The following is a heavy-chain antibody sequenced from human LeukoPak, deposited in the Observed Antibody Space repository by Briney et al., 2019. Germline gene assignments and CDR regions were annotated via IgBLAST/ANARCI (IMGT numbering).Heavy chain of an antibody. J-gene: IGHJ3*02. CDR2: IYTRGST. V-gene: IGHV4-4*07. Sequence: PSETLSLTCTVSGGSINNYYWSWIRQPAGKGLEWIGRIYTRGSTNYNPSLKSRVTMPVDTSKNQFSLKLSSVTAADTAVYYCARGRSCSADICSGGDAFDIWGQGTMVSVSS. CDR3: ARGRSCSADICSGGDAFDI. D-gene: IGHD2-15*01. CDR1: GGSINNYY.